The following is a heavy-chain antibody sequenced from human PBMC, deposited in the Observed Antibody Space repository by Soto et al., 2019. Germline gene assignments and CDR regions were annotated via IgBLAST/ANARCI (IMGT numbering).Heavy chain of an antibody. Sequence: QVQLVQSGAEVKKPGVSVKVSCKASGYTFTSYGISRVRQAPGQGLEWMGWMNPYNGNRYYAQNLQGRVTMITDTSTSTAYMEVGGLRSDDTAVYYCARGSYLDYWGQGTLVTVSS. CDR3: ARGSYLDY. CDR1: GYTFTSYG. J-gene: IGHJ4*02. D-gene: IGHD3-10*01. V-gene: IGHV1-18*01. CDR2: MNPYNGNR.